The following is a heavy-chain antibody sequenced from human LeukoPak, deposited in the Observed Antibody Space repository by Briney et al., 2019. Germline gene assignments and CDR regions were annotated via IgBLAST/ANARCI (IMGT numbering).Heavy chain of an antibody. J-gene: IGHJ4*02. CDR2: IYYSGGT. CDR1: GGSISNYY. D-gene: IGHD6-13*01. V-gene: IGHV4-59*01. Sequence: SETLSLTCTVSGGSISNYYWSWTRQPPGKGLEWIGYIYYSGGTYYNPSPKSRVTISVDTSKNQFSLKLSSVTPADTAVYYCARPVITAAGLFEYWGQGILVTVSS. CDR3: ARPVITAAGLFEY.